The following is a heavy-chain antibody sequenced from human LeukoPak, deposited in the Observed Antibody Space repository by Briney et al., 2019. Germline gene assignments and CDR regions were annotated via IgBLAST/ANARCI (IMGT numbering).Heavy chain of an antibody. CDR3: ASQEGGTAMVTSNWFDP. Sequence: KPSETLSLTCTVSGYSISSGYYWGWIRQPPGKGLEWIGSIYYSGSTYYNPSLKSRVTISVDTSKNQFSLKLSSVTAADTAVYYCASQEGGTAMVTSNWFDPWGQGTLVTVSS. CDR1: GYSISSGYY. J-gene: IGHJ5*02. CDR2: IYYSGST. D-gene: IGHD5-18*01. V-gene: IGHV4-38-2*02.